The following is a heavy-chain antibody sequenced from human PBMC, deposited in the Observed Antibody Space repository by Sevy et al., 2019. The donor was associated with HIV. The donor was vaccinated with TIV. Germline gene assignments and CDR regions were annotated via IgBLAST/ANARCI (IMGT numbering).Heavy chain of an antibody. CDR3: AIGPDEYYYGSGSYSHYYHMDV. D-gene: IGHD3-10*01. V-gene: IGHV4-61*01. Sequence: SETLSLTCTVSGGSVSSGSYYWSWIRQPPGKGLEWIGYIYYSGSTNYNPSLKSRVTISVDTSKNQFSLKLSPVTAADTAEYDWAIGPDEYYYGSGSYSHYYHMDVWGKGTTVTVSS. CDR1: GGSVSSGSYY. J-gene: IGHJ6*03. CDR2: IYYSGST.